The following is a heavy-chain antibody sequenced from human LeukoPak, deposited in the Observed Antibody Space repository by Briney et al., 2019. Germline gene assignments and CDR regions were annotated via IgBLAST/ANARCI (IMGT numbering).Heavy chain of an antibody. Sequence: GGSLRLSCAASGFAFSSYAMSWVRQAPGKGLEWVSAISGSGGSTYYADSGKGRFTISRDNSKNTLYLQMNSLRAEDTAVYYCAKYNLARGYNWFDPWGQGTLVTVSS. D-gene: IGHD1-1*01. CDR1: GFAFSSYA. V-gene: IGHV3-23*01. J-gene: IGHJ5*02. CDR3: AKYNLARGYNWFDP. CDR2: ISGSGGST.